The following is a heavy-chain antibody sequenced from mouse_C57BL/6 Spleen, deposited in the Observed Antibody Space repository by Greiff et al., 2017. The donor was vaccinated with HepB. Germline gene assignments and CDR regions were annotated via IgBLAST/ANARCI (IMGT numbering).Heavy chain of an antibody. J-gene: IGHJ1*03. CDR1: GYTFTSYW. Sequence: QVQLKQPGAELVRPGSSVKLSCKASGYTFTSYWMHWVKQRPIQGLEWIGNIDPSDSETHYNQKFKDKATLTVDKSSSTAYMQLSSLTSEDSAVYYCARSKLRPDWYFDVWGTGTTVTVSS. CDR3: ARSKLRPDWYFDV. CDR2: IDPSDSET. V-gene: IGHV1-52*01.